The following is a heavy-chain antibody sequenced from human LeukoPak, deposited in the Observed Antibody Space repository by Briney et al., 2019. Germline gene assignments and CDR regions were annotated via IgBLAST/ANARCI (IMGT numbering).Heavy chain of an antibody. CDR2: IYYSGST. CDR1: GGSLSSYY. V-gene: IGHV4-59*01. CDR3: AREKMATIDY. J-gene: IGHJ4*02. D-gene: IGHD5-24*01. Sequence: SETLSLTCIVSGGSLSSYYWSWIRQPPGKGLEWIGYIYYSGSTNYNPSLKSRVTISVDTSKNQFSLKLSSVTAADTAVYYCAREKMATIDYWGQGTLVTVSS.